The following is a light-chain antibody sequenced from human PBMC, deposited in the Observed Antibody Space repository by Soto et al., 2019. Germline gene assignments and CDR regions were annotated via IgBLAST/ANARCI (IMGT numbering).Light chain of an antibody. V-gene: IGKV3-20*01. CDR3: QQYGDSPPT. CDR1: QSVTSTH. CDR2: DAS. Sequence: EIVLTQSPGTLSLSPGERATLSCRASQSVTSTHLAWYQQKPGQAPRLLIYDASNRATGIPARFSGSGSGTDFTLTISRLEPDDFAVYHCQQYGDSPPTFGQGTKVDIK. J-gene: IGKJ1*01.